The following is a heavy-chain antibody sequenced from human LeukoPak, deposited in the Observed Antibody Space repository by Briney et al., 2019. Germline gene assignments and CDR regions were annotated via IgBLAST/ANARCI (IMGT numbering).Heavy chain of an antibody. CDR3: ARLSRCSGGSCYSGAPDY. CDR2: IYPGDSDT. Sequence: GESLKISXKGSGYSFTSYWIGWVRQMPGKGLEWMGIIYPGDSDTRYSPSFQGQVTISADKSISTAYLQWSSLKASDTAMYYCARLSRCSGGSCYSGAPDYWGQGTLVTVSS. CDR1: GYSFTSYW. J-gene: IGHJ4*02. V-gene: IGHV5-51*01. D-gene: IGHD2-15*01.